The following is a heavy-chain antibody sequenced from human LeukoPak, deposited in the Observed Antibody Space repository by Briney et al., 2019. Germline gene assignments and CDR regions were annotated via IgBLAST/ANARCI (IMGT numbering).Heavy chain of an antibody. CDR1: GYTFTNYG. Sequence: ASVEVSCKASGYTFTNYGINWVRQAPGQGLEWMGWINTNTGNPMYAQGFTGRFVFSLDTSVSTAYLQISSLKADDIAVYYCATRYSSSHYYYLDVWGKGTTVTVSS. J-gene: IGHJ6*03. CDR2: INTNTGNP. CDR3: ATRYSSSHYYYLDV. V-gene: IGHV7-4-1*02. D-gene: IGHD6-13*01.